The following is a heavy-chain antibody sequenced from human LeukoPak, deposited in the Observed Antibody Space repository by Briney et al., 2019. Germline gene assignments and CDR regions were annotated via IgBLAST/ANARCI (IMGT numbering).Heavy chain of an antibody. CDR2: INHSGST. J-gene: IGHJ4*02. CDR3: VRGLYCSGGSCRFDY. V-gene: IGHV4-34*01. CDR1: GGSFSDYY. D-gene: IGHD2-15*01. Sequence: SETLSLTCAVYGGSFSDYYWSWIRQPPGKGLEWIGEINHSGSTNYNPSLKSRVTISVDTSKNQISLKLSSVTAADTAVYYCVRGLYCSGGSCRFDYWGQGTLVTVSS.